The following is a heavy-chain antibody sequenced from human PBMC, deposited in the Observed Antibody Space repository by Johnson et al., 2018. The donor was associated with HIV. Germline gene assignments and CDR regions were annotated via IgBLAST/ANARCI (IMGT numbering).Heavy chain of an antibody. CDR2: ISVDGYIK. V-gene: IGHV3-20*04. CDR1: GFTFDDYG. D-gene: IGHD6-19*01. Sequence: VQLVESGGGVVRPGGSLRLSCAASGFTFDDYGMSWVRQAPGKGLEWVSGISVDGYIKYYADSVKGRFTISRDNSDNFLYLYMNRLRTDDTAVYYCVRGWHTSGRCDVFDIWGQGTTVIVSS. J-gene: IGHJ3*02. CDR3: VRGWHTSGRCDVFDI.